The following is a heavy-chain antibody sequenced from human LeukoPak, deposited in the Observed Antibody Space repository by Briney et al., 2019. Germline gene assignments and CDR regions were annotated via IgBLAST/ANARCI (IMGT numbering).Heavy chain of an antibody. J-gene: IGHJ4*02. Sequence: GESLKISCKCSGFNFTAYGIAWVRHMPGKGLEWMGNIYPGGSNGRYSPSFQGQVTMSADKSITTVYVQWSSLKASDTAMYYCARHFHSAWFGFWGQGSLVTVSS. D-gene: IGHD5-18*01. CDR1: GFNFTAYG. CDR2: IYPGGSNG. CDR3: ARHFHSAWFGF. V-gene: IGHV5-51*01.